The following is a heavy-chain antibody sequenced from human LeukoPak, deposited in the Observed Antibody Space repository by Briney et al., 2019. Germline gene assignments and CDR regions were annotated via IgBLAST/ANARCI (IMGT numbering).Heavy chain of an antibody. Sequence: PGGSLRLSCAASGFTFSDHYLDWVRQAPGKGLEWVGRSRSKTNRYTTQYAASVKGRFTISRDDSKNSLYLQMNSLKTEDTAVYYCAKSNLAVAGTGAIEWADYWGQGTLVTVSS. CDR1: GFTFSDHY. CDR2: SRSKTNRYTT. J-gene: IGHJ4*02. CDR3: AKSNLAVAGTGAIEWADY. D-gene: IGHD6-19*01. V-gene: IGHV3-72*01.